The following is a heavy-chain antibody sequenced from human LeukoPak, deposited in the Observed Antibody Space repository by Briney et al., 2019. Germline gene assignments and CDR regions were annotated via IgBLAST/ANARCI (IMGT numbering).Heavy chain of an antibody. V-gene: IGHV3-64*01. J-gene: IGHJ4*02. CDR3: ARDPSAGGYSGSELDF. CDR2: ISYTGDET. CDR1: GFTFSHFF. D-gene: IGHD5-12*01. Sequence: PGGSLRLSCAGSGFTFSHFFMHWVRQAPGKGLEYVSAISYTGDETYYAKSVKGRFTVSRDNSKNTLYLQMGSLRPEDTAIYFCARDPSAGGYSGSELDFWGQGTLVTVSS.